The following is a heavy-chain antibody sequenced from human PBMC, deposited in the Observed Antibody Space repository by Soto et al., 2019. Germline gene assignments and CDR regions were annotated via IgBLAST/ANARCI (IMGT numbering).Heavy chain of an antibody. CDR1: GYTFTSYA. CDR3: AREGLVLVPTTVNSDYYYYAMDV. V-gene: IGHV1-3*01. D-gene: IGHD4-17*01. CDR2: INPGNGNT. Sequence: ASVKVSCKASGYTFTSYAMHWVRQAPGQRLEWMGWINPGNGNTKYSQRFQGRVTITRDTSASTAYMELSSLRSEDTAVYYCAREGLVLVPTTVNSDYYYYAMDVWGQGTAVTVSS. J-gene: IGHJ6*02.